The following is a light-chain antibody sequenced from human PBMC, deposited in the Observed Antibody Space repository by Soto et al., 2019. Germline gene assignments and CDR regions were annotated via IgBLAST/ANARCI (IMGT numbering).Light chain of an antibody. CDR1: GNDVGDYNY. J-gene: IGLJ1*01. CDR3: SSFTSSTTRV. V-gene: IGLV2-14*01. Sequence: QSALTQPASVSGSPGQSITISCTGTGNDVGDYNYVSWYQQHPGKAPKLMIYDVSNRPSGVSNRFSGSKSGNTASLTISGLQAEDEADYYSSSFTSSTTRVFGAGTKVTVL. CDR2: DVS.